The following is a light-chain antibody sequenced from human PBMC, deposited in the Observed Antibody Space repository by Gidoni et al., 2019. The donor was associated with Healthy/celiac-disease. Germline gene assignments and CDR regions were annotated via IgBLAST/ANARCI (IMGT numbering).Light chain of an antibody. V-gene: IGLV1-44*01. CDR1: SSNIGSNT. J-gene: IGLJ3*02. CDR2: GNH. CDR3: AAWDDSLNGWV. Sequence: QSVLTQPPSASGTPGQRVTISCSGSSSNIGSNTVNWYQQLPGTAPKLLIHGNHQRPSGVPDRFSGSKSGTSASLAISGLQSEDEADYYCAAWDDSLNGWVFGGGTKLTVL.